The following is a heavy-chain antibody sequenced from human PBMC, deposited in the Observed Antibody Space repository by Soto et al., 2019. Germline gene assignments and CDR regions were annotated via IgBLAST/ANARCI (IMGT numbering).Heavy chain of an antibody. V-gene: IGHV4-4*02. J-gene: IGHJ2*01. CDR1: GGSISSSNW. CDR3: ATNDPRDYDFWSGFYWYFDL. Sequence: PSETLSLTCAVSGGSISSSNWWSWVRQPPGKGLEWIGEIYHSGSTNYNPSLKSRVTISVDKSKNQFSLKLSSVTAADTAVYYCATNDPRDYDFWSGFYWYFDLWGRGTLVTVSS. D-gene: IGHD3-3*01. CDR2: IYHSGST.